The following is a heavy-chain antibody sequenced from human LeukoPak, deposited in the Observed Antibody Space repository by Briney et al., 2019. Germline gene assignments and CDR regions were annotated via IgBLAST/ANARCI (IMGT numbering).Heavy chain of an antibody. Sequence: GGSLRLSCAASGFTVSSNYMSWVRQAPGKGLEWVSDIYSGGSTDYADSVKGRFTISRDNSKNTLYLQMNSLRAEDTAVYYCARMHYGDYLEVFDIWGQGTMVTVSS. J-gene: IGHJ3*02. D-gene: IGHD4-17*01. CDR2: IYSGGST. CDR3: ARMHYGDYLEVFDI. V-gene: IGHV3-66*01. CDR1: GFTVSSNY.